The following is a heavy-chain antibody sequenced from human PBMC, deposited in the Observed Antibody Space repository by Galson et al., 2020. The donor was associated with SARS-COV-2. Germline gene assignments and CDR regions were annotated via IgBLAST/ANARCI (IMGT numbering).Heavy chain of an antibody. V-gene: IGHV1-18*01. J-gene: IGHJ4*02. D-gene: IGHD3-9*01. CDR2: ISAYNGNT. CDR3: ARQIAYFDWLYFDY. CDR1: GYTFTSYG. Sequence: VSVKVSCKASGYTFTSYGISWVRQAPGQGLEWMGWISAYNGNTNYAQKLQGRVTMTTDTSTSTAYMELRSLRSDDTAVYYCARQIAYFDWLYFDYWGQGTLVTVSS.